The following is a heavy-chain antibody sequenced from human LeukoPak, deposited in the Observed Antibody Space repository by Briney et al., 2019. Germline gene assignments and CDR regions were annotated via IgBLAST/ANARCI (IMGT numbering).Heavy chain of an antibody. Sequence: GGSLRLSCAASGFTFSSYAMSWVRQAPGKGLEWVSAISGSGGSAYYADSVKGRFTISRDNSKNTLYLQMNSLRAEDTAVYYCARNENSGWGYFDYWGQGTLVTVSS. CDR1: GFTFSSYA. CDR3: ARNENSGWGYFDY. J-gene: IGHJ4*02. D-gene: IGHD5-12*01. CDR2: ISGSGGSA. V-gene: IGHV3-23*01.